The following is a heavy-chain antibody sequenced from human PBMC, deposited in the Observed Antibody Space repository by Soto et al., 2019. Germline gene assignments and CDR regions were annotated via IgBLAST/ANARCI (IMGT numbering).Heavy chain of an antibody. CDR2: ISGYNGNT. Sequence: GASVKVSFKASGYTFSGYSITWVRQAPGQGLEWMGRISGYNGNTNYARTLRGRLTLTTDTSTSTAYMELRSLTSDDTAVYYCARDVFCGGAPACPDMDVWGQGTTVTVSS. J-gene: IGHJ6*02. D-gene: IGHD2-21*01. CDR3: ARDVFCGGAPACPDMDV. V-gene: IGHV1-18*04. CDR1: GYTFSGYS.